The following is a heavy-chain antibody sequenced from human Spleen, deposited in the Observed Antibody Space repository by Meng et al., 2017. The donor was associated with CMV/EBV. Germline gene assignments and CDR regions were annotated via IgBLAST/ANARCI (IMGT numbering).Heavy chain of an antibody. CDR1: TFSHYT. D-gene: IGHD3-10*01. J-gene: IGHJ4*02. CDR2: IGSSGTFI. CDR3: AREVNSRISMVRVLYYLDS. Sequence: TFSHYTMNWVRQAPGKGLEWVSSIGSSGTFIYYADSVKGRFTISRDNAKNSLYLQMNSLRAEDTAVYFCAREVNSRISMVRVLYYLDSWGQGTLVTVSS. V-gene: IGHV3-21*01.